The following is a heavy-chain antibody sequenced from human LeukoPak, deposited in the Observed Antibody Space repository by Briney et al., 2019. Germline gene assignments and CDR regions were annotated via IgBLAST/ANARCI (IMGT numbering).Heavy chain of an antibody. CDR2: IYPSGST. V-gene: IGHV4-59*08. CDR1: GGSFSDHY. CDR3: DRQATLLAGRLEAGGFDI. Sequence: SETLSLTCSVSGGSFSDHYWNWIRQSPGKGLEWIGYIYPSGSTDYNPSLKSRVTMSTDTSKNQISLKLTSVTAADTAVYFCDRQATLLAGRLEAGGFDIWGRGTMVTVSS. D-gene: IGHD3-3*01. J-gene: IGHJ3*02.